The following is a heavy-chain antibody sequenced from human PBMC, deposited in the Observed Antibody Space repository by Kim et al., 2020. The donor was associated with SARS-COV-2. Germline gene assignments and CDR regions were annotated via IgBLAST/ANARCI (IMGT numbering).Heavy chain of an antibody. D-gene: IGHD6-13*01. V-gene: IGHV3-30*18. CDR3: AKDLREGIAAAGTPFDY. CDR2: ISYDGSNK. J-gene: IGHJ4*02. Sequence: GGSLRLSCAASGFTFSSYDMHWVRQAPGKGLEWVAVISYDGSNKYYADSVKGRFTISRDNSKNTLYLQMNSLRAEDTAVYYCAKDLREGIAAAGTPFDYWGQGTLVTVSS. CDR1: GFTFSSYD.